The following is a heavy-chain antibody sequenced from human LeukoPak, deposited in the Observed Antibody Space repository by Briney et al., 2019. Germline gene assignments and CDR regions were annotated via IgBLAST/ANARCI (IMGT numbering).Heavy chain of an antibody. CDR3: ATSTGGYSDLYFHY. CDR1: VYTFTAYG. V-gene: IGHV1-18*01. D-gene: IGHD3-22*01. Sequence: ASVTVSFTASVYTFTAYGISWVRQAPGQGLEWMGWISGYNGDTKYAQRFEGRVTMTTDTSTTTAFMDLRSLRSDDTAVYFCATSTGGYSDLYFHYWGQGTLVSVSS. J-gene: IGHJ4*02. CDR2: ISGYNGDT.